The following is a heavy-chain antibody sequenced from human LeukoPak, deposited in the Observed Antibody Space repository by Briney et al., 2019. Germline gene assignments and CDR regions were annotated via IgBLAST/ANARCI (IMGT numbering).Heavy chain of an antibody. V-gene: IGHV1-69*01. J-gene: IGHJ4*02. CDR2: IIPIFGAS. CDR1: GGTFSSYA. Sequence: ASVKVSCKASGGTFSSYAINWVRQAPGQGLEWMGGIIPIFGASTYAQKFQGRVTLTADESTNTAYMELSSLRSEDTAVYYCAREVSTNHFDYWGQGTLVTVSS. CDR3: AREVSTNHFDY.